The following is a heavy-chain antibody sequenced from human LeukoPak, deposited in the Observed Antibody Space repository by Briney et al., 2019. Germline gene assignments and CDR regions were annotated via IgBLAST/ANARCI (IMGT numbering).Heavy chain of an antibody. CDR3: ARVSGWLLLRDFDY. V-gene: IGHV1-2*06. Sequence: ASVTDSCTASGYTFTGYYMHWVRQAPGQGLEWMGRINPNSGGTNYAQKFQGRVTMTRDTSISTAYMELSRLRSDDTAVYYCARVSGWLLLRDFDYWGQGTLVTVSS. D-gene: IGHD3-22*01. CDR1: GYTFTGYY. CDR2: INPNSGGT. J-gene: IGHJ4*02.